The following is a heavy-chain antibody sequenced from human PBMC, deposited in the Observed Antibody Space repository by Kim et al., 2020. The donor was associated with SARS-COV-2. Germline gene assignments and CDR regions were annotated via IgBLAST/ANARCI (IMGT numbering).Heavy chain of an antibody. D-gene: IGHD3-3*01. CDR2: IRSKANSYAT. J-gene: IGHJ6*03. V-gene: IGHV3-73*01. CDR3: TRQYDFWSGYHYYYYYYMDV. CDR1: GFTFSGSA. Sequence: GGSLRLSCAASGFTFSGSAMHWVRQASGKGLEWVGRIRSKANSYATAYAASVKGRFTISRDDSKNTAYLQMNSLKTEDTAVYYCTRQYDFWSGYHYYYYYYMDVWGKGTTVTVSS.